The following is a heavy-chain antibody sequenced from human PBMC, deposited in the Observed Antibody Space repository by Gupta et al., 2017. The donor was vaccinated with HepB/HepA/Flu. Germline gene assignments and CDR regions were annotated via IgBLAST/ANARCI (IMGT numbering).Heavy chain of an antibody. J-gene: IGHJ6*03. Sequence: QVQLVESGGGVVQPGRSLRLSCAASGFTFSSYGMHWVRQAPGKGLEWVAVIWYDGSNKYYADSVKGRFTISRDNSKNTLYLQMNSLRAEDTAVYYCARDAGKSSKGSEAWWRSSSWYGDYYYYMDVWGKGTTVTVSS. CDR2: IWYDGSNK. CDR1: GFTFSSYG. D-gene: IGHD6-13*01. V-gene: IGHV3-33*01. CDR3: ARDAGKSSKGSEAWWRSSSWYGDYYYYMDV.